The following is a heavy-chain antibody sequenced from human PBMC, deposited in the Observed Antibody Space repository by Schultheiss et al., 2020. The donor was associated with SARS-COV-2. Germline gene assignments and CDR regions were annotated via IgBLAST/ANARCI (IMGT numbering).Heavy chain of an antibody. Sequence: GGSLRLSCAASGFTFSSYAMHWVRQAPGKGLEWVAVISYDGSNKYYADSVKGRFTISRDNSKNTLYLQMNSLRAEDTAIYYCARIYLDAFDMWGQGTMVTVSS. CDR3: ARIYLDAFDM. D-gene: IGHD5-12*01. J-gene: IGHJ3*02. CDR2: ISYDGSNK. CDR1: GFTFSSYA. V-gene: IGHV3-30*01.